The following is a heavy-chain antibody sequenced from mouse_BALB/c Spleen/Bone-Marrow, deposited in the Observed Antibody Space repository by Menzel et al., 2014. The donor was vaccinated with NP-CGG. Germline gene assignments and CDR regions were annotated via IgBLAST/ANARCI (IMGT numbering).Heavy chain of an antibody. CDR3: ARELGRGFAY. D-gene: IGHD4-1*01. Sequence: VQRVESGAELVRPGTSVTVSCKASGYAFTNYLIEWVKRRPGQGLEWIGVINPGSGGINYNEKFRVKATLTADKSSSIVYMQLSSLTSDDSAVYFCARELGRGFAYWGQGTLVTVSA. J-gene: IGHJ3*01. CDR2: INPGSGGI. V-gene: IGHV1-54*01. CDR1: GYAFTNYL.